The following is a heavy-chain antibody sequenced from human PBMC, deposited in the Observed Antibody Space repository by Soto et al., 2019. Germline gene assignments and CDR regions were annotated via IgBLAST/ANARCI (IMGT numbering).Heavy chain of an antibody. D-gene: IGHD2-2*01. J-gene: IGHJ5*02. CDR2: IYPGDSDT. Sequence: GESLKISCKASGYSFSDYWIGWVRQMPGRGLEWMGIIYPGDSDTRYSASFQGQVTISADKSISTTFLQWSSLRSDDTAVYYCARGPRYCSSTSCFSGVTWFDPWGQGTLVTVSS. CDR3: ARGPRYCSSTSCFSGVTWFDP. V-gene: IGHV5-51*01. CDR1: GYSFSDYW.